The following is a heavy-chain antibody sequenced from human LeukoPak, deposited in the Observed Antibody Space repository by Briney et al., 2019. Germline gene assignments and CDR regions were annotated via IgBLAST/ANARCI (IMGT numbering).Heavy chain of an antibody. Sequence: SETLSLTCTVSGGSISSYYWSWIRQPPGKGLEWIGYIYYSGSTYYNPSLKSRVTISVDTSKNQFSLKLSSVTAADTAVYYCARDLGLPNAFDIWGQGTMVTVSS. CDR1: GGSISSYY. CDR2: IYYSGST. D-gene: IGHD2/OR15-2a*01. V-gene: IGHV4-59*12. J-gene: IGHJ3*02. CDR3: ARDLGLPNAFDI.